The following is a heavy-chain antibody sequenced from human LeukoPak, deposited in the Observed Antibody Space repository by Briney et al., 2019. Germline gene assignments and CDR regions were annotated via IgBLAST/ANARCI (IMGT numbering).Heavy chain of an antibody. CDR3: ARGRVESTRVDVDY. V-gene: IGHV5-51*01. CDR2: TYPGDSDT. CDR1: GYDFTKYW. Sequence: PGESLKTSCKTSGYDFTKYWIGWVRQMPGQGLEWLGITYPGDSDTRYSSSFDGQVTISADESISTAYLKWTSLTASDSAMYYCARGRVESTRVDVDYWGQGTLITVSS. D-gene: IGHD2/OR15-2a*01. J-gene: IGHJ4*02.